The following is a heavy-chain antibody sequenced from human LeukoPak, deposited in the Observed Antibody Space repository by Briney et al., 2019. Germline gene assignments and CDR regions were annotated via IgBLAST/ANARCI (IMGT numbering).Heavy chain of an antibody. D-gene: IGHD2-15*01. CDR2: IWYDGSNK. Sequence: GGSLRLSCAASGFTFSSYGMHWVRQAPGKGLEWVAVIWYDGSNKYYADSVKGRFTISRANSKNTLYLQMNSLRAEDTAVYYCARGSCSGGSCYSDYWGQGTLVTVSS. CDR3: ARGSCSGGSCYSDY. V-gene: IGHV3-33*01. CDR1: GFTFSSYG. J-gene: IGHJ4*02.